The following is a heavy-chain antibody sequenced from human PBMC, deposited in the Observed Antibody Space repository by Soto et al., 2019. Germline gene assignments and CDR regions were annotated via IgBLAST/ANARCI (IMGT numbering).Heavy chain of an antibody. J-gene: IGHJ4*02. CDR2: ISGSGGST. CDR1: GFTFSSYA. V-gene: IGHV3-23*01. CDR3: AKDYYDSSGYYLFGGFVCYFDY. Sequence: EVQLSESGGGLVQPGGSLRLSCAASGFTFSSYAMSWVRQAPGKGLEWVSAISGSGGSTYYADSVKGRFTISRDNSKNTLYLQMNSLRAEDTAVYYCAKDYYDSSGYYLFGGFVCYFDYWGQGTLVTVSS. D-gene: IGHD3-22*01.